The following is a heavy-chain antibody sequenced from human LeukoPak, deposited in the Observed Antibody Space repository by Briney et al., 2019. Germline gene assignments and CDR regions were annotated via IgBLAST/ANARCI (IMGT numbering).Heavy chain of an antibody. CDR1: GGSISSSSYY. V-gene: IGHV4-31*03. CDR2: IYYSGST. J-gene: IGHJ4*02. Sequence: SETLSLTCTVSGGSISSSSYYWGWIRQPPGKGLEWIGYIYYSGSTYYNPSLKSRVTISVDTSKNQFSLKLSSVTAADTAVYYCARETDDYGDYKVDYWGQGTLVTVSS. D-gene: IGHD4-17*01. CDR3: ARETDDYGDYKVDY.